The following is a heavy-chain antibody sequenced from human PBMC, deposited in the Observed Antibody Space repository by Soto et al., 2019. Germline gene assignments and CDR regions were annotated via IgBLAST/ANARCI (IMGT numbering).Heavy chain of an antibody. Sequence: QVQLVQSGAEVKKPGSSVKVSCKASGGTFSSYAISWVRQAPEQGLEWMGRIIPIFGTANYAQKFQGRVTLTADESTSTAYMELSSLTSEDTAIYYCARMGGSSWYWEYFQHWGHGTLVTVSS. CDR1: GGTFSSYA. CDR2: IIPIFGTA. D-gene: IGHD6-13*01. V-gene: IGHV1-69*01. CDR3: ARMGGSSWYWEYFQH. J-gene: IGHJ1*01.